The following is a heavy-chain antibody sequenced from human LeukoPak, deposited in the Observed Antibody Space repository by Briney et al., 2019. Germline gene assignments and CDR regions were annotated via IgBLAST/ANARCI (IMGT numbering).Heavy chain of an antibody. Sequence: GESLKISCKGSGYSFTSYWIGWVRQMPGKGLEWMGIIYPGDSDTRYSPYFQGQVTISADKSISTAYLQWSSLRASDTAIYYCASSAYSSGWYGAHFDYWGQGTLVSVSS. CDR3: ASSAYSSGWYGAHFDY. D-gene: IGHD6-19*01. J-gene: IGHJ4*02. CDR2: IYPGDSDT. V-gene: IGHV5-51*01. CDR1: GYSFTSYW.